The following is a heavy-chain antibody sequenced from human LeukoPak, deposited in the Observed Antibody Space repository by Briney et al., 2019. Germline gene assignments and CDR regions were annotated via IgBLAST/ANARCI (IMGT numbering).Heavy chain of an antibody. CDR2: IMLDGSEQ. Sequence: GGCLRPALAASGSTLSSSWVGWGRPPRGNGRGWGATIMLDGSEQYDVDSVKGPFTISSDNAKNSLYLQMNSLRAEETAVYYCAREGRSGWAIYPHYFDYWGQGTLVTASS. CDR3: AREGRSGWAIYPHYFDY. CDR1: GSTLSSSW. J-gene: IGHJ4*02. V-gene: IGHV3-7*01. D-gene: IGHD1-1*01.